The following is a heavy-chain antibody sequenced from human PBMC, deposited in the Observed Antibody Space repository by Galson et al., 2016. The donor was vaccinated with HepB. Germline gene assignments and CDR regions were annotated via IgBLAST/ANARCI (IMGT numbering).Heavy chain of an antibody. CDR2: IDWDDDE. CDR1: GFSLTTSGMC. D-gene: IGHD3-3*01. CDR3: ARGLLEITIFGVVPLYGMDV. V-gene: IGHV2-70*11. Sequence: PALVKPTQTLTLTCTFSGFSLTTSGMCVSWIRQPPGKALEWLARIDWDDDEYHSTSLKTRLTISKDTSKNQVVLTMTNMEPVDTATYFCARGLLEITIFGVVPLYGMDVWGQGTTVTVSS. J-gene: IGHJ6*02.